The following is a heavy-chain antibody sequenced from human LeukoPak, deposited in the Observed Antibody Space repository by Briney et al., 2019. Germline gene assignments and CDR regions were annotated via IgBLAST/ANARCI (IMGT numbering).Heavy chain of an antibody. CDR1: GFTFSDYY. Sequence: GGSLRLSCAASGFTFSDYYMSWIRQAPGKGLEWASYISSSGSTIYYADSVKGRFTISRDNAKNSLYLQMNSLRAEDTAVYYCARQYDFWSGYSPDWFDPWGQGTLVTVSS. J-gene: IGHJ5*02. D-gene: IGHD3-3*01. CDR2: ISSSGSTI. CDR3: ARQYDFWSGYSPDWFDP. V-gene: IGHV3-11*01.